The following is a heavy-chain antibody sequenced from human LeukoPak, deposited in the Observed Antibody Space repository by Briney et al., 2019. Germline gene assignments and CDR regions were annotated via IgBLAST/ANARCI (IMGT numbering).Heavy chain of an antibody. Sequence: GASVKVSCKTSGFTFRGYYMHWVRQAPGQGLEWMGIINPSGGSTSYAQKFQGRVTMTRDTSTSTVYMELSSLRSEDTAVYYCARERAGGGYDPLLYWGQGTLVTVSS. CDR3: ARERAGGGYDPLLY. J-gene: IGHJ4*02. V-gene: IGHV1-46*01. D-gene: IGHD5-12*01. CDR1: GFTFRGYY. CDR2: INPSGGST.